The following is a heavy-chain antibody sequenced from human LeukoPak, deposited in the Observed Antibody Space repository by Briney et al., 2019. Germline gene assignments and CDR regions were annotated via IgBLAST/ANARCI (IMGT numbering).Heavy chain of an antibody. D-gene: IGHD6-19*01. CDR3: ARDRGYSSFDY. CDR2: INPDGSEK. J-gene: IGHJ4*02. Sequence: GGSLRLSCGASGFTFRTSWMNWVRQAPGKGLEWVASINPDGSEKYSVDSVKGRFTISRDNAKNSLYLQMNSLRAEDTAVYYCARDRGYSSFDYWGQGTLVTVSS. V-gene: IGHV3-7*01. CDR1: GFTFRTSW.